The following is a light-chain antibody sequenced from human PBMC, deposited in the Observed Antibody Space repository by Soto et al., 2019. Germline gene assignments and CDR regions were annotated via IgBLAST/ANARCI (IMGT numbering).Light chain of an antibody. CDR3: QQRSNWPPA. J-gene: IGKJ4*01. CDR1: QSVSSY. Sequence: ELVLTQSPATLSLSPGERATLSCRASQSVSSYLAWYQQKPGQAPRRLIYDASNRATGIPARCSGSGSGTDFTLTSSSLEPEDFAVYYCQQRSNWPPAFGGGTKVEIK. CDR2: DAS. V-gene: IGKV3-11*01.